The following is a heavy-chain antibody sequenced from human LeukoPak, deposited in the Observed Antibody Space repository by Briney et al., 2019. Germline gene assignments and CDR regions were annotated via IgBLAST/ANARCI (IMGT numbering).Heavy chain of an antibody. CDR2: IYYSGST. CDR1: GGSISSSSYY. CDR3: ARAFFGVVIRHHDAFDI. Sequence: SETLSLTCTVSGGSISSSSYYWGWIRQPPGKGLEWIGSIYYSGSTYYDPSLKSRVTISVDTSKNQFSLKLSSVTAADTAVYYCARAFFGVVIRHHDAFDIWGQGTMVTVSS. J-gene: IGHJ3*02. D-gene: IGHD3-3*01. V-gene: IGHV4-39*07.